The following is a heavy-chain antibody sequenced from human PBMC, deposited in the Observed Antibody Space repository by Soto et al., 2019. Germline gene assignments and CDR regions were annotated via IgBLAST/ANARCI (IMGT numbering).Heavy chain of an antibody. CDR2: ILPIMGSV. Sequence: SVKVSSKACGATFNTHTFSWVRQAPGQGLEWMGSILPIMGSVNYAHDFRGRLSITADPSTTTAYMELTSLTSHDTAMYYCARIPRYSYATSDPLDNWGQGTLVTVSS. CDR3: ARIPRYSYATSDPLDN. D-gene: IGHD2-15*01. V-gene: IGHV1-69*08. CDR1: GATFNTHT. J-gene: IGHJ4*02.